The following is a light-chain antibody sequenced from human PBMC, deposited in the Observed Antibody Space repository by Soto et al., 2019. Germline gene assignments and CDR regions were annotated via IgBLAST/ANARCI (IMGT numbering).Light chain of an antibody. CDR3: SSYTSISTLV. CDR1: SSDIGAYNY. J-gene: IGLJ1*01. Sequence: QSVLTQPASVSGSPGQSITISCTGTSSDIGAYNYVSWYRQHPGKAPKLMIYEVSDRPSGVCNRFSGSKSGNTASLTISGLQAEDEADYYCSSYTSISTLVFGSGTKVTVL. V-gene: IGLV2-14*01. CDR2: EVS.